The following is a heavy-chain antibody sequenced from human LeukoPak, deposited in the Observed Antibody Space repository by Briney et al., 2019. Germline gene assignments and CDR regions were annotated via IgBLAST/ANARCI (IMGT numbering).Heavy chain of an antibody. CDR1: GFTFITAA. CDR3: VKDIQLST. D-gene: IGHD5-24*01. J-gene: IGHJ3*01. V-gene: IGHV3-23*01. CDR2: IGSSGGST. Sequence: GGSLRLSCAASGFTFITAAMTWDRQAPGKGLEWVSLIGSSGGSTYYADSVKGRFTLSRDNSNHTLSRQMNSLRVEDTAIYYCVKDIQLSTWGLGTMVTVSS.